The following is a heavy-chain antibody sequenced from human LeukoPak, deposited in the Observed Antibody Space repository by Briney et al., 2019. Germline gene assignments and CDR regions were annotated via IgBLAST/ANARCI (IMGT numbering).Heavy chain of an antibody. Sequence: SETLSLTCAVYGWSFSGYYWSWIRQPPGKGLEWIGEINHSGSTNYNPSLKSRVTISVDTSKNQFSLKLSSVTAADTAAYYCARAIAVAGLLYYFDYWGQGTLVTVSS. CDR3: ARAIAVAGLLYYFDY. CDR2: INHSGST. D-gene: IGHD6-19*01. V-gene: IGHV4-34*01. CDR1: GWSFSGYY. J-gene: IGHJ4*02.